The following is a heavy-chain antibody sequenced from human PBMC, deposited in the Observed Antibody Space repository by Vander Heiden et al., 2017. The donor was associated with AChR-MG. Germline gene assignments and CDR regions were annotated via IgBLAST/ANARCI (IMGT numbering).Heavy chain of an antibody. D-gene: IGHD5-12*01. J-gene: IGHJ4*02. CDR2: ISSSGSTI. V-gene: IGHV3-48*03. Sequence: EVQLVESGGGLVQPGGSLSLSCAASGFTFSSYEMNWVRQAPGKGLEWVSYISSSGSTIYYADSVKGRFTISRDNAKNSLYLQMNSLRAEDTAVYYCARDPGWLQFRYYFDYWGQGTLVTVSS. CDR1: GFTFSSYE. CDR3: ARDPGWLQFRYYFDY.